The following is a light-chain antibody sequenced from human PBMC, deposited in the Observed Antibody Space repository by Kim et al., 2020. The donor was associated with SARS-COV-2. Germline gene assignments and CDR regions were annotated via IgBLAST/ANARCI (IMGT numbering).Light chain of an antibody. CDR2: DVS. CDR3: SSYTSTTTRFFV. CDR1: SSDSGASNH. J-gene: IGLJ1*01. Sequence: SIIIACTGTSSDSGASNHGSWYQQYPGKAPKFVIYDVSNRPTGVSHRFSGSKSGNTASLTISGLQAEDEADYFCSSYTSTTTRFFVFGTGTKVTVL. V-gene: IGLV2-14*04.